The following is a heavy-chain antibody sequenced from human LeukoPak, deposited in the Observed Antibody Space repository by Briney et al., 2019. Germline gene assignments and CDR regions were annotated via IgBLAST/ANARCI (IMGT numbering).Heavy chain of an antibody. J-gene: IGHJ5*02. D-gene: IGHD3-22*01. CDR1: GYTFTGYY. CDR2: INPNSGDT. CDR3: ARDRTSGYNWFDP. V-gene: IGHV1-2*02. Sequence: ASVKVSCKASGYTFTGYYMHWVRQAPGQGLEWMGWINPNSGDTNYAQKFQGRVTMTRDTSISTAYMELSRLTSDDTAMYYCARDRTSGYNWFDPWGEGTLVTVSS.